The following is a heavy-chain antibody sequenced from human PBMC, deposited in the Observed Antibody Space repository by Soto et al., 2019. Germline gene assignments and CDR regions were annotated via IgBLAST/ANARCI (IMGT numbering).Heavy chain of an antibody. CDR1: GYTFTGYY. D-gene: IGHD1-26*01. V-gene: IGHV1-2*04. Sequence: ASVKVSCKASGYTFTGYYMHWVRQAPGQGLEWMGWINPNSGGTNYAQKFQGWVTMTRDTSISTAYMELSRLRSDDTAVYYCSSLGGSAQSPGNHYYYLDVWGQGTTVTVSS. CDR2: INPNSGGT. J-gene: IGHJ6*03. CDR3: SSLGGSAQSPGNHYYYLDV.